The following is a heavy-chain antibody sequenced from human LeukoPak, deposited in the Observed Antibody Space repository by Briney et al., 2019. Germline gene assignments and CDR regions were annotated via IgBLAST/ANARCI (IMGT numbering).Heavy chain of an antibody. CDR2: INPSGGST. Sequence: ASVKVSCKASGYTFTDNYIHWVRQAPGQGLEWMGIINPSGGSTNYAQKFQGRVTLTGDTSTGTVYMELNSLRSDDTAVYFCARSPYTYGSLFYLDYWGQGTLVTVSS. J-gene: IGHJ4*02. D-gene: IGHD5-18*01. CDR1: GYTFTDNY. V-gene: IGHV1-46*01. CDR3: ARSPYTYGSLFYLDY.